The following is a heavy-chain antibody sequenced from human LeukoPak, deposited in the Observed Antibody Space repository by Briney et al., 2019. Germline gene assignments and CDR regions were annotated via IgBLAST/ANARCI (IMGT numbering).Heavy chain of an antibody. D-gene: IGHD3-10*01. Sequence: ASVKVSCKASGYTFTSYYMHWVRQALGQGLEWMGRINPSGGSTSYAQKFQGRVTMTRDTSTSTVYMELSSLRSEDTAVYYCARDLTTVRGVTPRAQRDYWGQGTLVTVSS. V-gene: IGHV1-46*01. CDR1: GYTFTSYY. CDR3: ARDLTTVRGVTPRAQRDY. CDR2: INPSGGST. J-gene: IGHJ4*02.